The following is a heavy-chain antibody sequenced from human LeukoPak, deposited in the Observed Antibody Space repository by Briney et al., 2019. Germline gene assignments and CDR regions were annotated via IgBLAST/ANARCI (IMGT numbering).Heavy chain of an antibody. CDR3: ARRAGEYSHPYDY. Sequence: PGGSLRLSCTVSGFTVSINSMRWGRHAPGKGLELVSFIYSGGNTHYSDSVKGRFTISRDNSKKTLYLQMNSLRAEDTAVYYCARRAGEYSHPYDYWGQGTLVTVSS. V-gene: IGHV3-53*01. CDR2: IYSGGNT. CDR1: GFTVSINS. D-gene: IGHD4-17*01. J-gene: IGHJ4*02.